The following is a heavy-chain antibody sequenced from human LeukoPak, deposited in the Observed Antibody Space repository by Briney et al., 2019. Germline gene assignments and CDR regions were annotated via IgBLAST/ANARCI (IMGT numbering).Heavy chain of an antibody. J-gene: IGHJ4*02. Sequence: PGRSLRLSCAASGFTFSSYGMHWVRQAPGKGLEWVAVISYDGSNKYYADSVKGRFTISRDNSKNTLYLQMNSLRAEDTAVYYCAKVSGDLHFDYWGQGTLVTVSS. CDR1: GFTFSSYG. CDR2: ISYDGSNK. CDR3: AKVSGDLHFDY. D-gene: IGHD4-17*01. V-gene: IGHV3-30*18.